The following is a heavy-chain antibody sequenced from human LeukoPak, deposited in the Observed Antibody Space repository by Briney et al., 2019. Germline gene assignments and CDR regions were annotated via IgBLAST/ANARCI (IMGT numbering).Heavy chain of an antibody. V-gene: IGHV1-18*01. CDR1: GYTFTSYG. CDR2: ISAYNGNT. Sequence: ASVKVSCKASGYTFTSYGISWVRQAPGQGLEWMGWISAYNGNTSYAQKLQGRVTMTTDTSTSTAYMELRSLRSDDTAVYYCASGGKHVGYYGIDVWGQGTTVTVSS. J-gene: IGHJ6*02. CDR3: ASGGKHVGYYGIDV. D-gene: IGHD3-16*01.